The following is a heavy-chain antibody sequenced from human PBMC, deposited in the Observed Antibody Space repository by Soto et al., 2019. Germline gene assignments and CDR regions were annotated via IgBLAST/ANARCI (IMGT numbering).Heavy chain of an antibody. J-gene: IGHJ3*02. D-gene: IGHD6-13*01. CDR1: GFTFSNYW. CDR2: IKRDGSGG. CDR3: ARDVSPGSSGWYFDAFDI. V-gene: IGHV3-7*01. Sequence: RLVESGGGLVQPGGSLRLSCAASGFTFSNYWMTWVRQAPGKGLEWVANIKRDGSGGSYLDSVRGRFTVSRDNARNSLYLQMNSLRAEDTALYYCARDVSPGSSGWYFDAFDIWGQGTMVTVSS.